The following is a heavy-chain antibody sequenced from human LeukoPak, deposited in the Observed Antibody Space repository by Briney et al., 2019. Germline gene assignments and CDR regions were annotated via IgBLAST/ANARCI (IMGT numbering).Heavy chain of an antibody. CDR1: GSTFSRNS. Sequence: GASVKVSCKASGSTFSRNSISWVRQVPGQGLEWMGRFIPMVGVAAYAQKFQGRITITEDRSTNTAFMELSSLRSEDTAVYYCARLRSRGVLWFGENWFDPWGQGTLVTVSS. D-gene: IGHD3-10*01. J-gene: IGHJ5*02. CDR2: FIPMVGVA. V-gene: IGHV1-69*02. CDR3: ARLRSRGVLWFGENWFDP.